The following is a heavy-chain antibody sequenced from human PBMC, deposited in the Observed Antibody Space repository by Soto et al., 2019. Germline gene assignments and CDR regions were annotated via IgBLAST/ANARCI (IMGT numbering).Heavy chain of an antibody. V-gene: IGHV1-46*01. Sequence: ASVKVSCKASGYTFSNYYMHWVRQAPGQGLEWMGIINPSGGSTSYGQKFQGRVTMTRDTSTSTVYMELSSLRSEDTAVYYCARAWVVVTAPDYWGQGTLVTVS. CDR1: GYTFSNYY. J-gene: IGHJ4*02. CDR3: ARAWVVVTAPDY. CDR2: INPSGGST. D-gene: IGHD2-21*02.